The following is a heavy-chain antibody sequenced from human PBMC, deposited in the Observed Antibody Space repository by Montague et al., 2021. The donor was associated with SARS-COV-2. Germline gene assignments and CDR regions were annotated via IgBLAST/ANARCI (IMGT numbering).Heavy chain of an antibody. CDR3: AREFRTYGYGGQYWYFDL. CDR2: VYPNGGS. Sequence: TLSLTCTVSGGSIRFGSYCWTWIRQPAGKGLEWIGGVYPNGGSKYNPSLKSRVTISLDTSKNQFSLKLSSVTAADTAVYYCAREFRTYGYGGQYWYFDLWGRGTLVTVSS. J-gene: IGHJ2*01. CDR1: GGSIRFGSYC. V-gene: IGHV4-61*02. D-gene: IGHD3-10*01.